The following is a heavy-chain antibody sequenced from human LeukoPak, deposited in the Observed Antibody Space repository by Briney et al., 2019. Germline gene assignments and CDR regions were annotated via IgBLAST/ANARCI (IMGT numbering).Heavy chain of an antibody. D-gene: IGHD3-22*01. Sequence: GGSLRLSCAASGFTFDDYDRHWVRQAPGKGLEWVSDISWNSGSIGDADSVKGRLTISSDNAKNSLYLQMNSLRAEDTALYYCARGGYYYDSSGYFRDFDYWGQGTLVTVSS. CDR2: ISWNSGSI. J-gene: IGHJ4*02. V-gene: IGHV3-9*01. CDR1: GFTFDDYD. CDR3: ARGGYYYDSSGYFRDFDY.